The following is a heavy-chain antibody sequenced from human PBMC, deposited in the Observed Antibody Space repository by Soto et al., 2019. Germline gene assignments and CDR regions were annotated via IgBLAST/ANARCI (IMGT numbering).Heavy chain of an antibody. V-gene: IGHV1-2*04. Sequence: ASVKVSCKASGYTFTGYYMHWVRQAPGQGLEWMGWINPNSGGTNYAQKFQGWVTMTRDTSIGTAYMELSRLRSDDTAVYYCAREGTYYYGSGQDYYYGMDVWGQGTTVTVSS. CDR1: GYTFTGYY. CDR2: INPNSGGT. D-gene: IGHD3-10*01. CDR3: AREGTYYYGSGQDYYYGMDV. J-gene: IGHJ6*02.